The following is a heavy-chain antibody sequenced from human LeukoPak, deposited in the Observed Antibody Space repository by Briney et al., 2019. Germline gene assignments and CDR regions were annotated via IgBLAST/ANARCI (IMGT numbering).Heavy chain of an antibody. Sequence: SETRSLTCTVSGGSINSGGYYCSWIRQPPGKGLEWIGYIFHTGNTFYNPSLKSRVTISLDRSKNQFSLKLTSVTAADTALYYCARGGINADYAHWFDPWGQGTLVTVSS. CDR1: GGSINSGGYY. CDR2: IFHTGNT. D-gene: IGHD4-17*01. CDR3: ARGGINADYAHWFDP. J-gene: IGHJ5*02. V-gene: IGHV4-30-2*01.